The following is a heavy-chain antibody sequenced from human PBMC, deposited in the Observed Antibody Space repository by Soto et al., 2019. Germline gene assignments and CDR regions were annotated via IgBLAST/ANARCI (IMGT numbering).Heavy chain of an antibody. CDR1: GFNFADYA. V-gene: IGHV3-9*01. CDR2: ISWDGGRI. CDR3: AKVVVQATQPRYYFYGMDV. D-gene: IGHD2-15*01. J-gene: IGHJ6*02. Sequence: EVQLVESGGGLVQPGRSLRLSCAASGFNFADYAMHWVRQPPGKGLEWVSGISWDGGRIGYADSVKGRFTISRDNAKKSLFLHMNSLRPEDTALYYGAKVVVQATQPRYYFYGMDVWGQGTTVTVSS.